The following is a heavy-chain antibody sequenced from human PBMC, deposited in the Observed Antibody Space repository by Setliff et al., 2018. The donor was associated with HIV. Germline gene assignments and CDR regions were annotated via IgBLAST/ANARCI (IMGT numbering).Heavy chain of an antibody. V-gene: IGHV3-30*02. D-gene: IGHD6-19*01. CDR1: RFTFSSYG. Sequence: AGGSLRLSCAASRFTFSSYGMHWVRQAPGKGLEWVAFVRYDGTYNYYADSVKGRFTISRDNSKNTLYLQMNSLRAEDTAVYYCAKTPSSGWYSLYLDYWGQGTLVTVSS. J-gene: IGHJ4*02. CDR2: VRYDGTYN. CDR3: AKTPSSGWYSLYLDY.